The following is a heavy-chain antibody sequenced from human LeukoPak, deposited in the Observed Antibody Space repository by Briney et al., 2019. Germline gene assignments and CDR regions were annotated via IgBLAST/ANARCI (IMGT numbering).Heavy chain of an antibody. CDR3: ARETYSSSTSFDY. J-gene: IGHJ4*02. Sequence: GRSLRLSCAASGLTFSSYAMHWVRQAPGKGLEWVAVISYDGSNKYYADSVKGRFTISRDNSKNTLYLQMNSLRAEDTAVYYCARETYSSSTSFDYWGQGTLVAVSS. D-gene: IGHD6-6*01. CDR2: ISYDGSNK. CDR1: GLTFSSYA. V-gene: IGHV3-30*04.